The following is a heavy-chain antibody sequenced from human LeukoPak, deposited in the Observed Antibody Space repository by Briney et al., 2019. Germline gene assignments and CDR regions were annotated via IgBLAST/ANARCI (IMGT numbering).Heavy chain of an antibody. CDR1: GITFSSYS. CDR3: ARDADYGDYYFDY. Sequence: GGSLRLSCAASGITFSSYSMNWGRQAPGKGLEWFSSISSISSYIYYADSVKGRFTLSRDNAKNSLYLQMNSLRAEDTAVYYCARDADYGDYYFDYWGQGTLVTVSS. D-gene: IGHD4-17*01. CDR2: ISSISSYI. V-gene: IGHV3-21*01. J-gene: IGHJ4*02.